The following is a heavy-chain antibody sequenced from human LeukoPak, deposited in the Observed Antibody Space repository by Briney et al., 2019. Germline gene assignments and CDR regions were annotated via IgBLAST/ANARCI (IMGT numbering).Heavy chain of an antibody. CDR2: ISNSGSPI. V-gene: IGHV3-48*01. CDR1: GFTFDSYS. D-gene: IGHD4-11*01. Sequence: PGGSLRLSCVVSGFTFDSYSMNWVRQAPGKGLEWISYISNSGSPIYYADSVKGRFTISGDKDKSSLYLQMNSLAADDTAVYYCARGLALGLTVTPKAFDYWGQGTLVTVSS. J-gene: IGHJ4*02. CDR3: ARGLALGLTVTPKAFDY.